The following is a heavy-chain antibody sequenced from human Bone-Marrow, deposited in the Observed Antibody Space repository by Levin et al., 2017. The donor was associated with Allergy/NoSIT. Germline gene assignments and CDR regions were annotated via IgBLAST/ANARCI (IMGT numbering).Heavy chain of an antibody. D-gene: IGHD1-14*01. CDR2: ISSDGSGT. V-gene: IGHV3-74*01. CDR1: GFTFSNYW. Sequence: SCAASGFTFSNYWMHWVRQAPGKGPVWVSHISSDGSGTSYAASVKGRFTISRDNAQNTLDLQMNSLRAEDTAVYYCARDDPGIGIDYWGQGTLVTVSS. CDR3: ARDDPGIGIDY. J-gene: IGHJ4*02.